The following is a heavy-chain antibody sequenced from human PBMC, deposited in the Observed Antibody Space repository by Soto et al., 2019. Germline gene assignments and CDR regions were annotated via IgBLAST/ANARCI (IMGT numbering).Heavy chain of an antibody. Sequence: SETLSLTCAVAGGSIRGSNWWSWVRQPPGKGLEWIGEIYHSGSTNYNPSLKSRVTISVDKSKNQFSLKLSSVTAADTAVYYCARDLDGSGWYFWFDPWGQGTLVTVSS. V-gene: IGHV4-4*02. CDR1: GGSIRGSNW. J-gene: IGHJ5*02. CDR3: ARDLDGSGWYFWFDP. CDR2: IYHSGST. D-gene: IGHD6-19*01.